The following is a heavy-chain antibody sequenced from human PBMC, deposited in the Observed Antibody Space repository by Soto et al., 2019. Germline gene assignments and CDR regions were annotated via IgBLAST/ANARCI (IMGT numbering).Heavy chain of an antibody. CDR2: ISGAGDTT. J-gene: IGHJ4*02. CDR3: AKSFTQSNVWRAYRHKTHFEY. V-gene: IGHV3-23*01. CDR1: GFTFTNYG. D-gene: IGHD3-16*02. Sequence: EVRLLESGGGLVQPGGSLRLSCEGSGFTFTNYGMDWVRQAPGKGLEWISFISGAGDTTYYADSVKGRFIISRDNSKNTLYLQMNSLRAEDTALYYCAKSFTQSNVWRAYRHKTHFEYWGQGTMVPVTS.